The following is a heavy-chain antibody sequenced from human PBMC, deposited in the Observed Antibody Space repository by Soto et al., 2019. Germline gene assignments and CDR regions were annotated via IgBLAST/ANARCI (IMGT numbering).Heavy chain of an antibody. CDR3: VRDTMRASAAASLDC. Sequence: GSRRLSCAGSGFTLSDHYIDWVRQAPGKGLEWVGRSRDKPQGYSTAYAASVKGRFTTSRDESKNSAYLQMSNLRVDDTALYFCVRDTMRASAAASLDCWGQGTQVTVSS. CDR2: SRDKPQGYST. J-gene: IGHJ4*02. CDR1: GFTLSDHY. D-gene: IGHD2-15*01. V-gene: IGHV3-72*01.